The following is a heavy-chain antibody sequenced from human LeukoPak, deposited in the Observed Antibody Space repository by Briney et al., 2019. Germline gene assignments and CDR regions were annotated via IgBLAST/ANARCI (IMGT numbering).Heavy chain of an antibody. CDR3: ARSRSGDY. V-gene: IGHV3-23*01. J-gene: IGHJ4*02. D-gene: IGHD3-10*01. CDR1: GFTLSSYA. CDR2: IRDSGGST. Sequence: GGSLRLSCVASGFTLSSYAMSWVRQAPGKGLEWVSGIRDSGGSTYYADYVRGRSIISRDNSKNTLSLQMNSLRAEDTAVYYCARSRSGDYWGQGTLVTVSS.